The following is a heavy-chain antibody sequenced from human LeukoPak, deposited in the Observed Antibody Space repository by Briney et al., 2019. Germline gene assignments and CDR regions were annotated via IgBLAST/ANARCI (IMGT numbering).Heavy chain of an antibody. D-gene: IGHD4-17*01. CDR2: IYSGGST. J-gene: IGHJ4*02. V-gene: IGHV3-66*01. CDR3: AREAYGDWYYFDY. Sequence: GGSLRLSCAASGFTVSSNYMSWVRQAPGKGLEWVSVIYSGGSTYHADSVKGRFTISRDNSKNTLYLQMNSLRAEDTAVYYCAREAYGDWYYFDYWGQGTLVTVSS. CDR1: GFTVSSNY.